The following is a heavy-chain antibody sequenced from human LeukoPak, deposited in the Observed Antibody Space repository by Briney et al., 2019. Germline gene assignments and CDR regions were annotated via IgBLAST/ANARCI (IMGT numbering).Heavy chain of an antibody. D-gene: IGHD3-10*01. CDR2: IYYSGTT. CDR1: GGSISSGPYY. V-gene: IGHV4-31*03. Sequence: SQTLSLTCTVSGGSISSGPYYWSCIRQFPGKGLEWIGYIYYSGTTYYNPSLQSRVTLSVDTSENQFSLKVISVTAADTAVYYCARGQHGADYWGQGILVTVSS. CDR3: ARGQHGADY. J-gene: IGHJ4*02.